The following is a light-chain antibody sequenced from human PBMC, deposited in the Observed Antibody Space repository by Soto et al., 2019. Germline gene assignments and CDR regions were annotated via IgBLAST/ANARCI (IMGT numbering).Light chain of an antibody. Sequence: QSLLTQPPSASGTPGQRVTISCSGSSSNVGSYFVNWYLHIPGAAPKLLIYSDGRRPSGVPDRFSGSKSGPSASLAISGLQSEDEADYYCPAWDVSLXGYVFGTGTKVXV. V-gene: IGLV1-44*01. CDR2: SDG. CDR1: SSNVGSYF. J-gene: IGLJ1*01. CDR3: PAWDVSLXGYV.